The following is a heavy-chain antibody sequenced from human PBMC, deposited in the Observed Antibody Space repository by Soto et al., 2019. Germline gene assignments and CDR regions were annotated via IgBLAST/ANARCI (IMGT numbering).Heavy chain of an antibody. J-gene: IGHJ6*02. V-gene: IGHV3-53*01. CDR2: IFVGGSA. CDR1: GFSVSYNC. Sequence: VQLVESGGGLIQPGGSLRLSCAASGFSVSYNCMTWVRQAAGKGLEWVSVIFVGGSAYYADSVSGRFTISRDDSKNTVYLQMNSLRSEDTAVYYCARDPRPSDYYSYSGMDVWGQGTTVTVSS. D-gene: IGHD6-6*01. CDR3: ARDPRPSDYYSYSGMDV.